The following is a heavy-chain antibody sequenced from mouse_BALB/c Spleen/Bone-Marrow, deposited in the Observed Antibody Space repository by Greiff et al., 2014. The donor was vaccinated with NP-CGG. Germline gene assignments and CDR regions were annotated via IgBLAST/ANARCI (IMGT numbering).Heavy chain of an antibody. CDR2: INPSNGGT. CDR1: GYTFTSYY. Sequence: QVQLKESGAELVKPGASVKLFCKASGYTFTSYYMYWVKQRPGQGLEWIGEINPSNGGTNFNEKFKSKATLTVDKSSSTAYMQLSSLTSEDSAVYYCTRSYYGNYFDVWGAGTTVTVSS. J-gene: IGHJ1*01. V-gene: IGHV1S81*02. CDR3: TRSYYGNYFDV. D-gene: IGHD2-1*01.